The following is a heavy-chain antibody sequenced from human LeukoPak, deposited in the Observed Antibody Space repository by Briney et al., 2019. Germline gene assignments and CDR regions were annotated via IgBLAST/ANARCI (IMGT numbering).Heavy chain of an antibody. CDR2: MYYSGIT. V-gene: IGHV4-39*07. Sequence: PSETLSLTCTVSGDSISSTSHYWGWIRQPPGKGLEWIGSMYYSGITYYNSSLESRVTMSIDTSKNQFSLNLFSVTAADTAVYYCARVSITPFNWFDPWGQGTLVTVSS. D-gene: IGHD4-23*01. CDR3: ARVSITPFNWFDP. CDR1: GDSISSTSHY. J-gene: IGHJ5*02.